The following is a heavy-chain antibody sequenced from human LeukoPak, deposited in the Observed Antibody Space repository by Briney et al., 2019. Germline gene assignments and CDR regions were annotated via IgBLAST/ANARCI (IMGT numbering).Heavy chain of an antibody. D-gene: IGHD1-7*01. CDR3: ARDVFGLELRAFDI. V-gene: IGHV4-39*07. J-gene: IGHJ3*02. CDR2: FYYSGST. CDR1: GGSISSSSYY. Sequence: PSETLSLTCTVSGGSISSSSYYWGWTRQPPGKGLEWIGSFYYSGSTYYNPSLKSRVTISVDTSKNQFSLKLSSVTAADTAVYYCARDVFGLELRAFDIWGQGTMVTVSS.